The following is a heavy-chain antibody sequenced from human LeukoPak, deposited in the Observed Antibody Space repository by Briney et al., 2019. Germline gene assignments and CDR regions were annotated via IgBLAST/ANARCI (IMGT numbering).Heavy chain of an antibody. Sequence: GGSLRLSCTTSGFTFGDYAMSWVRQAPGKGLEWVDFIRSKAYGGTTEYAASVKGRFTISRDDSKSIAYLEMNSLKTEDTAEYSCTRGYCSGGSCFRAFDIWGQGTMVTVSS. V-gene: IGHV3-49*04. CDR3: TRGYCSGGSCFRAFDI. CDR2: IRSKAYGGTT. J-gene: IGHJ3*02. CDR1: GFTFGDYA. D-gene: IGHD2-15*01.